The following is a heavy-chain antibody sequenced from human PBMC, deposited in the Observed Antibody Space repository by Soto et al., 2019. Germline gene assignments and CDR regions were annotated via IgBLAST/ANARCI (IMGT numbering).Heavy chain of an antibody. J-gene: IGHJ4*02. D-gene: IGHD3-10*01. CDR1: GVSLTSGNW. CDR3: ARLVYDTRLNYMYFDF. Sequence: SETLSLTCAVSGVSLTSGNWWTWVRQSPQRGLEYIGEIFHDGTANYYPSFERRVTMSVDTSRNQFSLKLTSVTAADTAVYFCARLVYDTRLNYMYFDFWGPGTLVT. V-gene: IGHV4-4*02. CDR2: IFHDGTA.